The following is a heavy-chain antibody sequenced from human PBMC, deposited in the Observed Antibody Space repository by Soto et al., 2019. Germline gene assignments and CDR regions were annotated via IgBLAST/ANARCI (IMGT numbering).Heavy chain of an antibody. CDR3: LRCNSDYGDFAY. CDR1: GFTFSSYW. D-gene: IGHD5-12*01. CDR2: IKGDGSET. Sequence: GGSLRLSCAASGFTFSSYWMHWVRQAPGKGLVWVSRIKGDGSETNYADSVKGRFTISRDNAKNTLYLQLNSLRAEDTAIYYFLRCNSDYGDFAYWGHGIRVTV. V-gene: IGHV3-74*01. J-gene: IGHJ4*01.